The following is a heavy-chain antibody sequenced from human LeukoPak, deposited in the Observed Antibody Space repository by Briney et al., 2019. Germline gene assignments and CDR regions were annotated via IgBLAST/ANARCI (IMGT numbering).Heavy chain of an antibody. CDR1: GFTFSSYW. CDR2: INSDGSST. D-gene: IGHD3-10*01. Sequence: PGGSLRLSCAASGFTFSSYWMHWVRQAPGKGLVWVSRINSDGSSTIYADSVRGRFTISRDNAKNTLYLQMNSLRAEDTALYYCARTSPHQLWFGELLWGVDYYYYMDVWGKGTTVTVSS. J-gene: IGHJ6*03. CDR3: ARTSPHQLWFGELLWGVDYYYYMDV. V-gene: IGHV3-74*01.